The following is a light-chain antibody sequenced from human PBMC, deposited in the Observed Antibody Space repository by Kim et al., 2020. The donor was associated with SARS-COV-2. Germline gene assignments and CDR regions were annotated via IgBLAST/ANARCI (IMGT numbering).Light chain of an antibody. CDR3: SSHTSSSTWV. CDR1: SSDVGGYNY. V-gene: IGLV2-14*01. J-gene: IGLJ3*02. CDR2: DVS. Sequence: QSVLTQPASVSGSPGQSITISCTGTSSDVGGYNYVSWYQQHPGKAPKLMIYDVSKRPSGVSNRFSGSKSGNTASLTISGLQAEDEADYYCSSHTSSSTWVFVGGTQLTVL.